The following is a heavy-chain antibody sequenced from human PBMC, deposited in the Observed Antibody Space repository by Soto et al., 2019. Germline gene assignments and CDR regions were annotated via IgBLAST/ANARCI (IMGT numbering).Heavy chain of an antibody. CDR2: ISAYNGNT. D-gene: IGHD2-2*01. CDR3: ARDGIVVVPAAIVGWFDP. Sequence: ASVKVSCKASGYTFTSYGISWVRQAPGQGLEWMGWISAYNGNTNYAQKLQGRVTMTTDTSTSKAYMELRSLRSDDTAVYYCARDGIVVVPAAIVGWFDPWGQGTLVTVSS. V-gene: IGHV1-18*01. J-gene: IGHJ5*02. CDR1: GYTFTSYG.